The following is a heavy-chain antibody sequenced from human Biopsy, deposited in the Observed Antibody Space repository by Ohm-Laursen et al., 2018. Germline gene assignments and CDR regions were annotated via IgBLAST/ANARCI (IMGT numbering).Heavy chain of an antibody. V-gene: IGHV4-59*12. D-gene: IGHD6-6*01. Sequence: GTLSLTCPVSGGSISSYYWNWTRQPPGKGLEWIGYIYYSGTTDYSPSLKSRVTISIDKSKNQFFLKLSSVTAADTAVYYCARGEYSSSIFDHWGQGTLVTVSS. CDR3: ARGEYSSSIFDH. J-gene: IGHJ4*02. CDR2: IYYSGTT. CDR1: GGSISSYY.